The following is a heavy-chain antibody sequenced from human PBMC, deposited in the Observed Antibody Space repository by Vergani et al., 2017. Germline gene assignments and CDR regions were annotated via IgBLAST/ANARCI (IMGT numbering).Heavy chain of an antibody. Sequence: QVQVVQSGAEVKKSGASVKVSCKTSGYTFSNYYMHWVRQAPGQGLEWMGIINPSGGHTNYAQKFQGRVTMTRDTSTSTVYMELNSLISEDTAVYYCARGDYGILTGYRYWGQRALVTVSA. CDR1: GYTFSNYY. CDR2: INPSGGHT. CDR3: ARGDYGILTGYRY. J-gene: IGHJ4*02. D-gene: IGHD3-9*01. V-gene: IGHV1-46*03.